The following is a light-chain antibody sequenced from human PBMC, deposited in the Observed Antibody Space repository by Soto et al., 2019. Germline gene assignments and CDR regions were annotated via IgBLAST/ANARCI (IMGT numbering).Light chain of an antibody. J-gene: IGKJ5*01. CDR2: AAS. Sequence: DIQMTQSPSSLSASVGDRVTITCRASQSISNYLSWYQQKPGKAPELLIYAASSLESGVPSRFSGSGSGTDFTLTISSLQPEDFATYYCQQSYSNTFGQGTRLEIK. CDR3: QQSYSNT. CDR1: QSISNY. V-gene: IGKV1-39*01.